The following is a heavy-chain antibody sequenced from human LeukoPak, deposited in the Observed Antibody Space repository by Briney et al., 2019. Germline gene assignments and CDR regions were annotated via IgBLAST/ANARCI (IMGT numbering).Heavy chain of an antibody. CDR2: MNPNSGNT. CDR3: ARVYRAWGLVPPPLYY. V-gene: IGHV1-8*01. J-gene: IGHJ4*02. D-gene: IGHD3-16*01. Sequence: ASVKVSCKASGYTFTSYDINWVRQATGRGLEWMGWMNPNSGNTGYAQKFQGRVTMTRNTSISTAYMELSSLRSEDTAVYYCARVYRAWGLVPPPLYYWGQGTLVTVSS. CDR1: GYTFTSYD.